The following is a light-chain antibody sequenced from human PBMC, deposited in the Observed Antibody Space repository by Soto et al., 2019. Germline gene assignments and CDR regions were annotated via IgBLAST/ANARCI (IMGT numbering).Light chain of an antibody. CDR1: SSDVGGYNY. J-gene: IGLJ3*02. V-gene: IGLV2-11*01. CDR2: DVS. Sequence: QYALTQPRSVSGSPGQSVTISCTGTSSDVGGYNYVSWYQQHPGKAPKLMIYDVSKRPSGVPDRFSGSKSGNTASLTISGLQAEDEADYYCCSYAGSNWVFGGGTKLTVL. CDR3: CSYAGSNWV.